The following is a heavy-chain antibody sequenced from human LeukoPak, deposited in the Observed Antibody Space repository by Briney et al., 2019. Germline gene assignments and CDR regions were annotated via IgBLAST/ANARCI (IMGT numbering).Heavy chain of an antibody. D-gene: IGHD3-3*01. CDR3: ARQGAIFGVVMAANWFDP. CDR2: INHSGST. Sequence: SETLSLTCAVYGGSFSGYYWSWIRQPPGKGLEWIGEINHSGSTNYNPSLKSRVTISVDTSKNQFSLKLSSVTAADTAVYYCARQGAIFGVVMAANWFDPWGQGTLVTASS. CDR1: GGSFSGYY. V-gene: IGHV4-34*01. J-gene: IGHJ5*02.